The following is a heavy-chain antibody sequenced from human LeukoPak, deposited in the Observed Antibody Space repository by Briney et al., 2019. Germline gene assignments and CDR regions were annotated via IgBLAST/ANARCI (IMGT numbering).Heavy chain of an antibody. D-gene: IGHD6-19*01. Sequence: GESLKISCYASGYVFTNYWIGWVRQMPGKGLEWMGIIYPGDSETIYSPSFQGQVTISVDKSISTAYLQWSSLKASDTAMYYCARQNQEGWHFDYWGQGTLVTVSS. CDR3: ARQNQEGWHFDY. V-gene: IGHV5-51*01. CDR1: GYVFTNYW. J-gene: IGHJ4*02. CDR2: IYPGDSET.